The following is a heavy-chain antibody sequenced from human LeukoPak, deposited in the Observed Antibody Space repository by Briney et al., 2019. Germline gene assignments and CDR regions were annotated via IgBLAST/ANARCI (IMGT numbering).Heavy chain of an antibody. J-gene: IGHJ4*02. CDR1: GFTFSSYA. CDR3: AKGGQYYDYVWGSPPTHY. Sequence: GGSLRLSCAASGFTFSSYAMSWVRQAPGKGLGWVSAISGSGGSTYYADSVKGRFTISRDNSKNTLYLQMNSLRAEDTAVYYCAKGGQYYDYVWGSPPTHYWGQGTLVTVSS. D-gene: IGHD3-16*01. V-gene: IGHV3-23*01. CDR2: ISGSGGST.